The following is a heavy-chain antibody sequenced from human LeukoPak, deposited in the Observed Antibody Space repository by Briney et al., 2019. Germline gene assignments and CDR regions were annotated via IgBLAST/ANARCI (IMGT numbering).Heavy chain of an antibody. Sequence: GGSLRLSCAASGFTFDDYAMHWVRQAPGKGLEWASGISWNSGSIGYAVSVKGRFTISRDNAKNSLYLQMNSLRAEDTALYYCAKGACSSTSCYVGLVDYYFDYWGQGTLVTVSS. CDR2: ISWNSGSI. D-gene: IGHD2-2*01. V-gene: IGHV3-9*01. CDR3: AKGACSSTSCYVGLVDYYFDY. J-gene: IGHJ4*02. CDR1: GFTFDDYA.